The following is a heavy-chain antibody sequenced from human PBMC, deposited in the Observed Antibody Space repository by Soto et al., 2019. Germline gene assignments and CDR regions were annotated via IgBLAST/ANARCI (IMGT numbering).Heavy chain of an antibody. D-gene: IGHD3-10*01. CDR2: IYYSGST. CDR1: GGSISSSSYY. J-gene: IGHJ4*02. Sequence: QLQLQESGPGLVKPSETLSITCTVSGGSISSSSYYWGWIRQPPRKVLEWIGSIYYSGSTYYNPSLKSRVTISVDTSKNQFSLKLSSVTAADTAVYYCARHHYGSGSLRFGYWGQGTLVTVSS. V-gene: IGHV4-39*01. CDR3: ARHHYGSGSLRFGY.